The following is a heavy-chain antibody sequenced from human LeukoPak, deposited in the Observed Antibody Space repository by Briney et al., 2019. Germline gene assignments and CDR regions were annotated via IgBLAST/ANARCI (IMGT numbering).Heavy chain of an antibody. Sequence: SETLSLTCAVYGGSFSGYYWSWIRQPPGKGLEWIGEINHSGSTNYNPSLKSRVTISVDTSKNQFSLKLSSVTAADTAVYYCARVNAAARPLDYWGQGTLVTVSS. J-gene: IGHJ4*02. D-gene: IGHD6-6*01. V-gene: IGHV4-34*01. CDR3: ARVNAAARPLDY. CDR2: INHSGST. CDR1: GGSFSGYY.